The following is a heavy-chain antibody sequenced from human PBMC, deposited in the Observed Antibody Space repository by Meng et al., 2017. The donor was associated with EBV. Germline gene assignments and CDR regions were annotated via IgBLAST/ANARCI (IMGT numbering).Heavy chain of an antibody. D-gene: IGHD2-21*01. J-gene: IGHJ4*02. Sequence: QVRFGESGAQAKNPGASVKVSCKASGYAFTSYILHWVRQAPGQRLEWMGWINVGVGYTKYSQKFQGRVTISSDTSATTGYMELSSLRSEDTAVYYCARDFCGGDCYLFDYWGQGTLVTVSS. V-gene: IGHV1-3*01. CDR1: GYAFTSYI. CDR2: INVGVGYT. CDR3: ARDFCGGDCYLFDY.